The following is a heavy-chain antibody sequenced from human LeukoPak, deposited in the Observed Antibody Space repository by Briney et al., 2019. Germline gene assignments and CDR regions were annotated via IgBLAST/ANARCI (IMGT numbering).Heavy chain of an antibody. V-gene: IGHV3-7*03. J-gene: IGHJ6*02. CDR3: ARGMDV. Sequence: GGSLRLSCAAFGFTFSNYWMSWVRQAPGKGLEWVANIKQDGSEKYYVDSVKGRFTISRDNAKNSLYLQMSSLRAEDTAVYYCARGMDVRGQGTTVTVSS. CDR2: IKQDGSEK. CDR1: GFTFSNYW.